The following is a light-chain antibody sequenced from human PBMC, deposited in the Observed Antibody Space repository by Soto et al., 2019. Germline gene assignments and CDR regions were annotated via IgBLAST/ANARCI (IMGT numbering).Light chain of an antibody. CDR1: SSNIGGNS. V-gene: IGLV1-51*01. J-gene: IGLJ1*01. Sequence: QSVLTQPPSVSAAPGQKVTISCSGSSSNIGGNSVSWYQQLPGTAPKLLIYDDNKRPSGIPDRFSGSKAGTSATLGITGFQTGDEADYYCQSYDSSLSGSGFGTGTKVTVL. CDR3: QSYDSSLSGSG. CDR2: DDN.